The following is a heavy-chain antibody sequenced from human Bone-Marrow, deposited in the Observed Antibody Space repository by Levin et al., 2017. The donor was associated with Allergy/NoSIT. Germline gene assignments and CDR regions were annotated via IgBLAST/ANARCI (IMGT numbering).Heavy chain of an antibody. V-gene: IGHV3-73*01. Sequence: GESLKISCAASGFIFSGSAIHWVRQASGKGLEWVGRIRSKANSYATAYAASVRGRFTFSRDDSKNTAYLQMSSLKIEDTAVYYCTRIGAGLPDWNWGQGILVTVSS. J-gene: IGHJ4*02. CDR2: IRSKANSYAT. CDR3: TRIGAGLPDWN. D-gene: IGHD2-21*01. CDR1: GFIFSGSA.